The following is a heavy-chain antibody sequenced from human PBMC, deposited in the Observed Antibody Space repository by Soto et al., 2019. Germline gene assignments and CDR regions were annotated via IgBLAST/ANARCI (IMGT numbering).Heavy chain of an antibody. V-gene: IGHV3-23*01. Sequence: EVQLLESGGGLVQPGGSLRLCCAASGFTFVSYAMSWVRLAPGKGLEWVSTTTGSGGSKYYAESVKGRFTVSRDNSDNTLCLQMDSLRADATAVYSCAKDQSVYSSGWSSGSAYDGFDVWVQGATVTVSS. CDR1: GFTFVSYA. CDR2: TTGSGGSK. CDR3: AKDQSVYSSGWSSGSAYDGFDV. D-gene: IGHD6-19*01. J-gene: IGHJ6*02.